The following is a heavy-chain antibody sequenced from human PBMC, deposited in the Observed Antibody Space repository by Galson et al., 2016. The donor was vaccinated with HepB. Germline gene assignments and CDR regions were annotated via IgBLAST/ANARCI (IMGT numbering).Heavy chain of an antibody. Sequence: SLRLSCAASGLSLSDYNMNWVRQAPGKGLEWVAYISRRSDSIDYAESVKGRFTISRDSGDKSLSLQMRSLRAEDSAVYYCARGLSHLLMTVVIPGAFDMWGPGTLVTVSS. CDR2: ISRRSDSI. CDR3: ARGLSHLLMTVVIPGAFDM. J-gene: IGHJ3*02. D-gene: IGHD2-21*01. V-gene: IGHV3-48*01. CDR1: GLSLSDYN.